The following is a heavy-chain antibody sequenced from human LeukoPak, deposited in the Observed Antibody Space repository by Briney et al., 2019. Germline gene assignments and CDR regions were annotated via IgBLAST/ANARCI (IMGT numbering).Heavy chain of an antibody. CDR1: GGSISSYY. J-gene: IGHJ4*02. D-gene: IGHD1-1*01. CDR2: IYTSGST. CDR3: AREEELEGPYFDY. Sequence: PSETLSLTCTVSGGSISSYYWGWIRQPAGKGLEWIGRIYTSGSTNYNPSLKSRVAISVDKSKNQFSLKLSSVTAADTAVYYCAREEELEGPYFDYWGQGTLVTVSS. V-gene: IGHV4-4*07.